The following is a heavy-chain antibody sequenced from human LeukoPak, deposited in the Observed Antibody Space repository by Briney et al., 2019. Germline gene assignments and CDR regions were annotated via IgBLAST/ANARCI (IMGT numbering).Heavy chain of an antibody. CDR2: IYTSGST. D-gene: IGHD3-3*01. CDR1: GGSISSYY. Sequence: SETLSLTCTVSGGSISSYYWSWIRQPAGKGLEWIGRIYTSGSTNYNPSLKSRVTISVDTSKNQFSLKLSSVTAADTAVCYCARHLEDGTIFGVVIPHFDYWGQGTLVTVSS. V-gene: IGHV4-4*07. CDR3: ARHLEDGTIFGVVIPHFDY. J-gene: IGHJ4*02.